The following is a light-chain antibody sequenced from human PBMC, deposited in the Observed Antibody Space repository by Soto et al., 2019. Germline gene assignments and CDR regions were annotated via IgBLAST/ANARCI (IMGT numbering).Light chain of an antibody. V-gene: IGKV1-39*01. Sequence: DIQMTQSPSSLSASVGDRVTITCRASQSINRYLNWYQQKPGKAPKLLIYAASSLQSGVPSRFSGSGSGTDFTLTISSLQPEDFATYYCQQSYNTPITFGQGTRLETK. CDR3: QQSYNTPIT. CDR2: AAS. CDR1: QSINRY. J-gene: IGKJ5*01.